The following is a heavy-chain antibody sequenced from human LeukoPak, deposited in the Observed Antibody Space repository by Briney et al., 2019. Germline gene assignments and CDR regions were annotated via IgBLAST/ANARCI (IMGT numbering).Heavy chain of an antibody. CDR2: INSDCSIT. CDR3: ARSPMYYYDGTGYGGWYFDY. V-gene: IGHV3-74*03. D-gene: IGHD3-22*01. J-gene: IGHJ4*02. Sequence: GGSLRLSCAASRFTFSAVSRFVFSNYWMHWVRQAPGEGLVWGSRINSDCSITEYADSVKCRFTISRDNTKNTLYLQMNSLRAEDTAVYYCARSPMYYYDGTGYGGWYFDYWGQGTLVTASS. CDR1: RFTFSAVSRFVFSNYW.